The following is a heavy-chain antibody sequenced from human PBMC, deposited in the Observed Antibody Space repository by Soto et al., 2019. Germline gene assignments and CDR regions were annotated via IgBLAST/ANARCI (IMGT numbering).Heavy chain of an antibody. J-gene: IGHJ3*02. CDR2: IWRPASL. CDR3: VRASLYIFD. Sequence: SETPSLTCTVSGGSASANRYYWNWIWLPPGKGLQWVGHIWRPASLQYGPTFKSRALLSLDTPRKQLSLRLWSVRVADTAVYPCVRASLYIFD. V-gene: IGHV4-61*01. D-gene: IGHD6-6*01. CDR1: GGSASANRYY.